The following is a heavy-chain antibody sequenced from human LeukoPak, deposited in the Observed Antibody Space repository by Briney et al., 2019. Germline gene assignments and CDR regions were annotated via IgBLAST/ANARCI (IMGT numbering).Heavy chain of an antibody. CDR3: ARVERRSFDY. Sequence: ASVKVSCKASGGTFSSYAISWVRQAPGQGLEWMGRIIPIHGIANYAQKFQGRVTITADKSTSTAYMELSSLRSEDTAVYYCARVERRSFDYWGQGTLVTVSS. D-gene: IGHD6-19*01. CDR1: GGTFSSYA. J-gene: IGHJ4*02. CDR2: IIPIHGIA. V-gene: IGHV1-69*04.